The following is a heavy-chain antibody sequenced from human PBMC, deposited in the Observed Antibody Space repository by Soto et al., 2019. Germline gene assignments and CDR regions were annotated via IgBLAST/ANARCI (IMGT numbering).Heavy chain of an antibody. J-gene: IGHJ6*02. Sequence: GVSLRLCCAASGFTCSSYAMHGVRQAPGKGLEWVAVISYDGSNKYYADSVKGRFTISRDNSKNTMYLQMNSLRAEDTAVYYCARGYCSSTSCSTGGFYYYYYGMDVWGQGTTVTVSS. CDR3: ARGYCSSTSCSTGGFYYYYYGMDV. CDR1: GFTCSSYA. V-gene: IGHV3-30-3*01. D-gene: IGHD2-2*02. CDR2: ISYDGSNK.